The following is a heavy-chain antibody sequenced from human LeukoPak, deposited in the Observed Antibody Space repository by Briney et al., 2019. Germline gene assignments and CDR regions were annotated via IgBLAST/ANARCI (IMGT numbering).Heavy chain of an antibody. CDR1: GFTFGDYA. CDR2: IRSKAYGGTT. CDR3: TRDSYDSSGLNWFDP. Sequence: GGSLRLSCTASGFTFGDYAMSWVRQAPGKGLEWVGFIRSKAYGGTTEYAASVKGRFTISRDDSKSIAYLQMNSLKTEDTAVYYCTRDSYDSSGLNWFDPWGQGTLVTVSS. J-gene: IGHJ5*02. V-gene: IGHV3-49*04. D-gene: IGHD3-22*01.